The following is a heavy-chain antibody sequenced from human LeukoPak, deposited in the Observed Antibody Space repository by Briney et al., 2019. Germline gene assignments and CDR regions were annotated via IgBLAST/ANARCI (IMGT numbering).Heavy chain of an antibody. CDR3: ARVYYSNSYDYWYFDL. V-gene: IGHV4-39*01. D-gene: IGHD6-13*01. Sequence: SETLSLTCTVSGGSISSSNYYWGWIRQPPGKGLEWIGSIYYSGSTYYNPSLKSRVTISVDTSKNQFSLKLTSVTAADTAVYYCARVYYSNSYDYWYFDLWGRGTLVTVSS. J-gene: IGHJ2*01. CDR1: GGSISSSNYY. CDR2: IYYSGST.